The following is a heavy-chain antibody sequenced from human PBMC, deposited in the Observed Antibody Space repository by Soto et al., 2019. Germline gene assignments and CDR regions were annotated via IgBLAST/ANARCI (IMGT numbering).Heavy chain of an antibody. Sequence: QVQLVESGGGVVQPGRSLRLSCAASGFTFTNYGIHWVRQTPGEGLEWVAVISSDGSNEYYADSVKGRFTISRDNSKDTLYLQMNSLRPEDTAIYYCAKDRVTTMTRPYMDVLGKGTTVTVSS. CDR2: ISSDGSNE. CDR1: GFTFTNYG. J-gene: IGHJ6*03. D-gene: IGHD3-22*01. CDR3: AKDRVTTMTRPYMDV. V-gene: IGHV3-30*18.